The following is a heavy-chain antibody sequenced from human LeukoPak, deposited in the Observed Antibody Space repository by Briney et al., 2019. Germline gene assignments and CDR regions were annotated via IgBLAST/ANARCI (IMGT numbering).Heavy chain of an antibody. J-gene: IGHJ2*01. Sequence: PSETLSLTCTVSGGSISSGTHYWGWVRQPPGKGLEWIGSIFYRGTTFYSPSLKSRVTVSIDTSKNQFSLKLSSVTAADTAVYYCARQGGGFWYFDLWGRGTLVTVSS. CDR3: ARQGGGFWYFDL. CDR1: GGSISSGTHY. V-gene: IGHV4-39*01. D-gene: IGHD6-25*01. CDR2: IFYRGTT.